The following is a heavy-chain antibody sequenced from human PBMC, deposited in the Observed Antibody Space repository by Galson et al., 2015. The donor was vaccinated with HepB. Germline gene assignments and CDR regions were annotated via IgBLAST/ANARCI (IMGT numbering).Heavy chain of an antibody. Sequence: SLRLSCAASGFTFSSYAMHWVRQAPGKGLEWVAVISYDGSNKYYADSVKGRFTISRDNSKNTLYLQMNSLRAEDTAVYYCARAVTGYCSSTSCSPPVDWGQGTLVTVSS. J-gene: IGHJ4*02. CDR1: GFTFSSYA. CDR3: ARAVTGYCSSTSCSPPVD. CDR2: ISYDGSNK. V-gene: IGHV3-30-3*01. D-gene: IGHD2-2*01.